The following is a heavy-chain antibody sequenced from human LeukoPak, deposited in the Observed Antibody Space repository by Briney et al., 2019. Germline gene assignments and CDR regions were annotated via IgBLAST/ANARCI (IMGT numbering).Heavy chain of an antibody. CDR1: GFTFSSYW. CDR3: ARDRDIVVVVAATRYYYYYMDV. D-gene: IGHD2-15*01. J-gene: IGHJ6*03. CDR2: IKQDGSEK. V-gene: IGHV3-7*01. Sequence: PGGSLRLSCAASGFTFSSYWMSWVRQAPGKGLEWVANIKQDGSEKYYVDSVKGRFTISRDNAKNSLYLQMNSLRAEDTAVYYCARDRDIVVVVAATRYYYYYMDVWGKGTTVTVSS.